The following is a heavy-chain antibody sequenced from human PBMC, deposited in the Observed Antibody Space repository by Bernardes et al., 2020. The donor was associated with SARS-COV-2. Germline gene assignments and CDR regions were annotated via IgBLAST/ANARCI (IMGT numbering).Heavy chain of an antibody. CDR3: ARGVNNWNYFVGLKHYGMDV. V-gene: IGHV3-30*08. D-gene: IGHD1-7*01. J-gene: IGHJ6*02. CDR1: SCTSSSYS. Sequence: LSPTASSCTSSSYSLHCLLPPLGRRLAWPAALSSAAAKTDYATSVTGRFPITRDNSKNTLYLQMNSLRAEDTAVYYCARGVNNWNYFVGLKHYGMDVWGQGTTVTVSS. CDR2: LSSAAAKT.